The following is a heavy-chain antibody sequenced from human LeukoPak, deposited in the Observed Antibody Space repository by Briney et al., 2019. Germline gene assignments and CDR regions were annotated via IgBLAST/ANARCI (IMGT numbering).Heavy chain of an antibody. Sequence: GGTLRLSCAASGFTFSSYGMSWVRQAPGKGLEWDSAISGSGGSTYYADSVKGRFTISRDNSKNTLYLQMNSLRAEDTAVYYCAIAPLSSGLNYYYYYMDVWGKGTTVTISS. J-gene: IGHJ6*03. CDR3: AIAPLSSGLNYYYYYMDV. CDR1: GFTFSSYG. V-gene: IGHV3-23*01. D-gene: IGHD6-19*01. CDR2: ISGSGGST.